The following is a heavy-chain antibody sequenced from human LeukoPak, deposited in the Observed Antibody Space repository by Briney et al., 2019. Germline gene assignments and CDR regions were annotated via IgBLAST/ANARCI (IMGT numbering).Heavy chain of an antibody. CDR2: IYPNTGGT. D-gene: IGHD1-26*01. CDR3: AREHQWASDY. V-gene: IGHV1-2*02. Sequence: ASVRVSCKASGYTFNDYYVHWVRQAPGQGLEWVGWIYPNTGGTDYAQKFQGRVTITSDTSIRTVYMEVRSPTSDDTAVYYCAREHQWASDYWGQGTLVTVSS. CDR1: GYTFNDYY. J-gene: IGHJ4*02.